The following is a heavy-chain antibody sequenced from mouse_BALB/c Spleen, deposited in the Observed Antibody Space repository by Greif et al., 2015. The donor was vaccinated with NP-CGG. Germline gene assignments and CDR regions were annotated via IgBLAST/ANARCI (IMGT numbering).Heavy chain of an antibody. Sequence: VQLQQSGAELAKPGASVKMSCKASGYTFTSYWMHWVKQRPGQGLEWIGYINPSTGYTEYNQKFKDKATLTADESSSTAYMHMSSLTSEDAAVYYCASYYDDSSYAMDYWGQGASVTVAS. V-gene: IGHV1-7*01. J-gene: IGHJ4*01. D-gene: IGHD1-1*01. CDR1: GYTFTSYW. CDR3: ASYYDDSSYAMDY. CDR2: INPSTGYT.